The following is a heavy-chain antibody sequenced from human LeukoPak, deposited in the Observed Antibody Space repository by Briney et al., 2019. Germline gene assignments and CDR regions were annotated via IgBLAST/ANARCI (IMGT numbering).Heavy chain of an antibody. CDR1: GGSISSDY. D-gene: IGHD3-10*01. Sequence: SETLSLTCTVSGGSISSDYWSWIRQPAGKGLEWIGRINTSGSTNYNPSLKSRVTISVDTSKNQFSLKLTSVTAADTAVYYCVSAKFLVRGVSWFDPWGQGTLVTVSS. CDR2: INTSGST. V-gene: IGHV4-4*07. CDR3: VSAKFLVRGVSWFDP. J-gene: IGHJ5*02.